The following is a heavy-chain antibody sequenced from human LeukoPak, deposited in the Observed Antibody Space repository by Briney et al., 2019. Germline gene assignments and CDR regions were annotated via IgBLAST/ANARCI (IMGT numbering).Heavy chain of an antibody. CDR2: ISAYNGNT. V-gene: IGHV1-18*01. D-gene: IGHD5-18*01. CDR3: ARTSRGKQLWLHAFDI. Sequence: GASVKVSCKASGYTFTSYGISWVRQAPGQGLEWMGWISAYNGNTNYAQKLQGRVTMTTDTSTSTAYMELRSLRSDDTAVYYCARTSRGKQLWLHAFDIWGQGTMVTVSS. J-gene: IGHJ3*02. CDR1: GYTFTSYG.